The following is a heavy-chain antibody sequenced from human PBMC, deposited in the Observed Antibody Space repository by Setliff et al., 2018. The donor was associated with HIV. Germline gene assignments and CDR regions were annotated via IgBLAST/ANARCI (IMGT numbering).Heavy chain of an antibody. Sequence: VKVSCKTSGYAFTSFQLHWVRQAPGQGLEWLGGIVPSSGDTNYAQKFRGRVTMTRDMSTTTVYMDLNSLTSEDTAVYYCARETAGGHWDEYWGQGTLVTVSS. D-gene: IGHD6-19*01. J-gene: IGHJ4*02. V-gene: IGHV1-46*01. CDR2: IVPSSGDT. CDR3: ARETAGGHWDEY. CDR1: GYAFTSFQ.